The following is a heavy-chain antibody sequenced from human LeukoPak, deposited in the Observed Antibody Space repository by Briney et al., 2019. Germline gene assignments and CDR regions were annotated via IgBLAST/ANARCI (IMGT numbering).Heavy chain of an antibody. CDR3: AKSRTSGYSFDY. CDR1: GFTFSSYG. Sequence: GRSLRLSCAASGFTFSSYGMHWVRQAPGKGLEWVAVISYDGSNKYYADSVKGRFTISRDNSKNTLYLQMNSLRAEDTAVYYCAKSRTSGYSFDYWGQGTLVTVSS. V-gene: IGHV3-30*18. D-gene: IGHD3-22*01. CDR2: ISYDGSNK. J-gene: IGHJ4*01.